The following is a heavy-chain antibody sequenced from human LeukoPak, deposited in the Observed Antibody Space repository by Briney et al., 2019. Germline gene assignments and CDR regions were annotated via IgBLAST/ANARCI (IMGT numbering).Heavy chain of an antibody. J-gene: IGHJ4*02. CDR3: ARQFHDSSGYYYYFDY. D-gene: IGHD3-22*01. CDR1: GGSISSSCYY. Sequence: SETLSLTCTVSGGSISSSCYYWGWIRQPPGKGLEWIGSIYYSGSTYYNPSLKSRVTISVDTSKNQFSLKLSSVTAADTAVYYCARQFHDSSGYYYYFDYWGQGTLVTVSS. V-gene: IGHV4-39*01. CDR2: IYYSGST.